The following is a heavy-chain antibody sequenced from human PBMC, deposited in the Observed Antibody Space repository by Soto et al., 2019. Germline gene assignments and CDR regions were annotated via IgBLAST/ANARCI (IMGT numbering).Heavy chain of an antibody. CDR1: GGSISSDYYY. Sequence: PSETLSLTCTVSGGSISSDYYYWGWIRQPPGKGLEWIGSIYFSGTTYYNPSLKSRVTISVDTSKNQFSLKLSSVTAADTAVYYCAKDLGDSEQPDAFDIWGQGTMVTVSS. V-gene: IGHV4-39*07. J-gene: IGHJ3*02. D-gene: IGHD3-16*01. CDR3: AKDLGDSEQPDAFDI. CDR2: IYFSGTT.